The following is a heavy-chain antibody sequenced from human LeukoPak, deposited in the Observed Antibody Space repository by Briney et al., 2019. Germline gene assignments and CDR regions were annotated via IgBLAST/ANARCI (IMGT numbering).Heavy chain of an antibody. CDR2: IYYSGST. CDR1: GGSISSYY. D-gene: IGHD6-6*01. Sequence: PSETLSLTCTVSGGSISSYYWSWLRQPPGKGLEWVGYIYYSGSTNYNPSLKSRVTISVDTSKNQFSLKLSSVTAADTAVYYCARVGAARLGWYFDLWGRGTLVTVSS. J-gene: IGHJ2*01. V-gene: IGHV4-59*01. CDR3: ARVGAARLGWYFDL.